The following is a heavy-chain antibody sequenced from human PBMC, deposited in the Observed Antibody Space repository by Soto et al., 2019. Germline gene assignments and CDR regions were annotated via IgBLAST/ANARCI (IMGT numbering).Heavy chain of an antibody. V-gene: IGHV3-23*01. Sequence: EVQLLESGGGLVQPGGSLRLSCAASGFPFSSYAMYWVRQVPGKGLEWVSSISGSGAHTYYADSKEGRFTISRDNSQNTLYLQINSLRAEDTAVYHCAKDISASAMVDGFMDVWGQGTTVTVS. CDR2: ISGSGAHT. D-gene: IGHD5-18*01. CDR1: GFPFSSYA. CDR3: AKDISASAMVDGFMDV. J-gene: IGHJ6*02.